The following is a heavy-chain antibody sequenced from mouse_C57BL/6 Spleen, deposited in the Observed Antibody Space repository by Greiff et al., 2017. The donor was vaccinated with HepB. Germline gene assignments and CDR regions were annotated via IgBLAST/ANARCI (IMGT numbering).Heavy chain of an antibody. CDR3: ARAILRSHFDY. V-gene: IGHV1-59*01. J-gene: IGHJ2*01. CDR2: IDPSDSYT. D-gene: IGHD1-1*01. Sequence: QVQLQQPGAELVRPGTSVKLSCKASGYTFTSYWMHWVKQRPGQGLEWIGVIDPSDSYTNYNQKFKGKATLTVDTSSSTAYMQLSSLTSEDSAVYYCARAILRSHFDYWGQGTTLTVSS. CDR1: GYTFTSYW.